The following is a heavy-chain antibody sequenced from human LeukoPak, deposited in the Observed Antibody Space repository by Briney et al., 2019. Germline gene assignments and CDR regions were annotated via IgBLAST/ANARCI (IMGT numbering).Heavy chain of an antibody. CDR3: ARDKIEGPTKPAY. J-gene: IGHJ4*02. V-gene: IGHV3-7*01. CDR2: IKQDESEK. Sequence: PGGSLRLSCAASGFTFSSYWMSWVRQAPGKGLEWVANIKQDESEKYYVDSVKGRFTISRDNAKNSLYLQMNSRRAEDTAVYYCARDKIEGPTKPAYWGQGILVTVSS. CDR1: GFTFSSYW. D-gene: IGHD1-1*01.